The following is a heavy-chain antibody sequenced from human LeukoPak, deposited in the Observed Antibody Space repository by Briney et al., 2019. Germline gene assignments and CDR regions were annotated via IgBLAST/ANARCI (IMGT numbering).Heavy chain of an antibody. CDR3: ARVAVVPARPGSVDY. CDR1: GGSISSGDYY. J-gene: IGHJ4*02. CDR2: IYYSGST. D-gene: IGHD2-2*01. Sequence: SETLSLTCIVSGGSISSGDYYWNWIRQPPGKGLEWIGYIYYSGSTYYNPSLKSRLTIAVDTSENLFSLRLSAVTAYVTPVCTCARVAVVPARPGSVDYWGQGTLCTASS. V-gene: IGHV4-30-4*08.